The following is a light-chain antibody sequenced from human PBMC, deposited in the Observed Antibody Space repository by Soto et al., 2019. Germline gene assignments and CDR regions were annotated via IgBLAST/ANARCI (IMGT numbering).Light chain of an antibody. CDR1: SSDVGSYNL. Sequence: QSVLPQPASVSGSPGQSITISCTGTSSDVGSYNLVSWYQQHPGKAPKVMIYEVSKRPSGVSNRFSGSKSGNTASLTISGLQAEDEADYYCCSYGGSYVFGPGTKVTVL. V-gene: IGLV2-23*02. CDR3: CSYGGSYV. J-gene: IGLJ1*01. CDR2: EVS.